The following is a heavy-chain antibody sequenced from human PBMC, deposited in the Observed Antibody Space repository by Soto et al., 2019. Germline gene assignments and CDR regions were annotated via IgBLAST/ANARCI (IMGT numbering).Heavy chain of an antibody. CDR3: ARGGHCSGGSCFPRGANYYYYGMDV. V-gene: IGHV4-59*12. CDR2: IYYSGST. Sequence: PSETLSLTCTVSAASLSGYYWSWIRQPPGKGLEWIGRIYYSGSTNYNPSLKSRVTISVDTSKNQFSLKLSSVTAADTAVYYCARGGHCSGGSCFPRGANYYYYGMDVWGQGTTVTVSS. D-gene: IGHD2-15*01. J-gene: IGHJ6*02. CDR1: AASLSGYY.